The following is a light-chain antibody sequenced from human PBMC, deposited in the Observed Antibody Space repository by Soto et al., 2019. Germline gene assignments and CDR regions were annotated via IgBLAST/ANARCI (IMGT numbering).Light chain of an antibody. CDR2: DVS. V-gene: IGLV2-14*01. J-gene: IGLJ1*01. CDR3: SSYTSSSTQV. Sequence: QSALTQPASVSGAAGQAITISCTGTSSDVGGYNYVSWYQQHPGKAPKLMIYDVSNRPSGVSNRFSGSKSGNTASLTISGLQAEDEADYYCSSYTSSSTQVLGTGTKVTVL. CDR1: SSDVGGYNY.